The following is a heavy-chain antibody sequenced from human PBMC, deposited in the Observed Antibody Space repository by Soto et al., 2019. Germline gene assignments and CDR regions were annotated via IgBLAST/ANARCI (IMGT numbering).Heavy chain of an antibody. CDR1: GFTFSSYW. D-gene: IGHD2-15*01. Sequence: GGSLRLSCAASGFTFSSYWMHWVRQAPGKGLVWVSRINSDGSSTSYADSVKGRFTISRDNAKNTLYLQMNSLRAEDTAVYYCARVLRGYCSGGSCYEDWFDPWGQGTLVTVSS. CDR2: INSDGSST. J-gene: IGHJ5*02. V-gene: IGHV3-74*01. CDR3: ARVLRGYCSGGSCYEDWFDP.